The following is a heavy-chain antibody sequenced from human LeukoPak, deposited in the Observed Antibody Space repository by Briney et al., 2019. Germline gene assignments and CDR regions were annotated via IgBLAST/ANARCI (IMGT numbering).Heavy chain of an antibody. Sequence: ASVKVSCKSSGGTFSSYAISWVRQAPGQGLEWMGGIIPIFGTANYAQQFQGRVTITADESTSTAYMELSSLTSEDTAVYYCARDREADYDFWSGSWYFDLWGRGTLVTVSS. CDR3: ARDREADYDFWSGSWYFDL. V-gene: IGHV1-69*13. J-gene: IGHJ2*01. CDR2: IIPIFGTA. CDR1: GGTFSSYA. D-gene: IGHD3-3*01.